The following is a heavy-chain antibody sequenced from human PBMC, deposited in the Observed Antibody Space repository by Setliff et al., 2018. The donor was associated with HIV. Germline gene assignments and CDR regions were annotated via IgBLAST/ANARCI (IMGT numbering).Heavy chain of an antibody. J-gene: IGHJ4*03. CDR3: ARETLRDDYVWGSYRTDY. CDR1: GYSFINYA. D-gene: IGHD3-16*02. CDR2: IHTEQGFP. V-gene: IGHV7-4-1*02. Sequence: ASVKVSCKASGYSFINYAINWLRQAPGRGLEWMGWIHTEQGFPMYAQGFTGRFVFSLDTSVSTAYLQISSLKAEDTAVYYCARETLRDDYVWGSYRTDYWGQGT.